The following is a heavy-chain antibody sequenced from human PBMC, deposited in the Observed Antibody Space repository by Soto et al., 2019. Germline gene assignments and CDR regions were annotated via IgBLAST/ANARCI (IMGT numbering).Heavy chain of an antibody. Sequence: QVQLVQSGAEVQKPGASVKVSCKASGYTFSSYAISWVRQAPGQGLEWMGGIIPIFGTANYAQKFQGRVTITADESTSTAYMELSSLRSEDTAVYYCARDKDGYWYYFDYWGQGTLVTVSS. CDR1: GYTFSSYA. CDR2: IIPIFGTA. CDR3: ARDKDGYWYYFDY. D-gene: IGHD2-8*02. V-gene: IGHV1-69*01. J-gene: IGHJ4*02.